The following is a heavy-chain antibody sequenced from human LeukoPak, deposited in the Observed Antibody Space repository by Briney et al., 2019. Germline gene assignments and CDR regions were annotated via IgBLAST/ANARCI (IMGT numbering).Heavy chain of an antibody. Sequence: PSETLSLTCTVSGGSISSGSYYWGWIRQPPGKGLEWIGSIYYSGSTYYNPSLKSRVTISVDTSKDQFSLKLSSVTAADTAVYYCARHPGPTVTNDAFDIWGQGTMVTISS. V-gene: IGHV4-39*01. D-gene: IGHD4-17*01. CDR3: ARHPGPTVTNDAFDI. CDR2: IYYSGST. CDR1: GGSISSGSYY. J-gene: IGHJ3*02.